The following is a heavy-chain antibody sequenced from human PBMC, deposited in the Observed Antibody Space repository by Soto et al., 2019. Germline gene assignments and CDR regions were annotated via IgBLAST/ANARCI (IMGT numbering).Heavy chain of an antibody. V-gene: IGHV5-51*01. CDR3: AREQTYYYDSSGYSPDAFDI. J-gene: IGHJ3*02. CDR2: IYPGDSDT. D-gene: IGHD3-22*01. CDR1: GYSFTSYW. Sequence: PGESLKLSCKGSGYSFTSYWIGWVRQMPGKGLEWMGIIYPGDSDTRYSPSFQGQVTISADKSISTAYLQWSSLKASDTAMYYCAREQTYYYDSSGYSPDAFDIWGQGTMVTVSS.